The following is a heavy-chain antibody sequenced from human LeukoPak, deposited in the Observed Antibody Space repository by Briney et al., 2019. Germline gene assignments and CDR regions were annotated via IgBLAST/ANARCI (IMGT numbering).Heavy chain of an antibody. D-gene: IGHD2-15*01. V-gene: IGHV4-34*01. CDR3: ARDRSGPGSGDAFDI. J-gene: IGHJ3*02. Sequence: SETLSLTCAVYGGSLSAYYWTWIRQPPGKGLEWIGEINHGGSTNYNPSLKSRVTISVDTSKNQFSLKLSSVTAADTAVYYCARDRSGPGSGDAFDIWGQGTMVTVSS. CDR1: GGSLSAYY. CDR2: INHGGST.